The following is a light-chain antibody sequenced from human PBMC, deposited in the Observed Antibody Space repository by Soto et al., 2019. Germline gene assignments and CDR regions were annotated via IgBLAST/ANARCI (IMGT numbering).Light chain of an antibody. CDR2: DAS. CDR1: QSVSSR. V-gene: IGKV3-15*01. Sequence: ERVMAQPPATLSLSPGERATRCCRASQSVSSRLAWYQQKLGQAPRLLIYDASTRATGIPARFSGSGSGTEFNLTISSLQSEDFAVYYCQQRSYWLTFGGGTKVDIK. CDR3: QQRSYWLT. J-gene: IGKJ4*01.